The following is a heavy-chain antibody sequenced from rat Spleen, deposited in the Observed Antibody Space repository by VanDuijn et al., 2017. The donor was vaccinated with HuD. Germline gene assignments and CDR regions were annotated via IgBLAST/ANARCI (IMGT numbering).Heavy chain of an antibody. V-gene: IGHV5-31*01. J-gene: IGHJ4*01. CDR1: GFTFNNYW. Sequence: EVQLVESGGGLVQPGRSLKLSCVASGFTFNNYWMTWIRQAPGKGLEWVASITNFAGRTHYPDSVKGRFTISRDNAKSTLYLQMNSLRSEDTATYYCTRGQLGVMDAWGQGASVTVSS. CDR3: TRGQLGVMDA. CDR2: ITNFAGRT. D-gene: IGHD5-1*01.